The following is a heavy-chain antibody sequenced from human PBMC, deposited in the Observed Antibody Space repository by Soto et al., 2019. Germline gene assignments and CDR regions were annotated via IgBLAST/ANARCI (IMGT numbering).Heavy chain of an antibody. V-gene: IGHV3-48*01. J-gene: IGHJ4*02. Sequence: PGGSLRLSCAASGFSFSTYDMNWVRQAPGKGLEWISYINSRSDSIDYADSVKGRFTITRDNAKNSVYLQMNSLRVEDTGVYYCARDAPLSPGTWLNLDYWSQGTLVT. CDR3: ARDAPLSPGTWLNLDY. CDR2: INSRSDSI. D-gene: IGHD3-10*01. CDR1: GFSFSTYD.